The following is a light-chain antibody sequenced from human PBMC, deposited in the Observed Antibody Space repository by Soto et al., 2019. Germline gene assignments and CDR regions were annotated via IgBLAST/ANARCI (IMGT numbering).Light chain of an antibody. J-gene: IGKJ1*01. CDR2: STS. CDR1: QTVSTSH. V-gene: IGKV3-20*01. Sequence: EFVLTQSPGTLSLSPGERATLSCRASQTVSTSHLAWYQQKPGQPPRLLIQSTSTRAAGIPDRFSGGVSGKAFTLTTTRREPEDFAMYYCPHYLFSPWTFGQGTRG. CDR3: PHYLFSPWT.